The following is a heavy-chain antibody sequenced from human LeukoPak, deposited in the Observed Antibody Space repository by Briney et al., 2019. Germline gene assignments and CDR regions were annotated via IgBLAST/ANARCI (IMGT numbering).Heavy chain of an antibody. CDR3: ANLDYGGNPRVDY. CDR1: RFTFSSYG. D-gene: IGHD4-23*01. J-gene: IGHJ4*02. CDR2: ISYDGSNK. Sequence: PGRSLRLSCAASRFTFSSYGIHWVRQAPGKGLEWVAVISYDGSNKYYANSVKGRFTISRDNSKNTLYLQMNSLRAEDTAVYYCANLDYGGNPRVDYWGQGTLVTVSS. V-gene: IGHV3-30*18.